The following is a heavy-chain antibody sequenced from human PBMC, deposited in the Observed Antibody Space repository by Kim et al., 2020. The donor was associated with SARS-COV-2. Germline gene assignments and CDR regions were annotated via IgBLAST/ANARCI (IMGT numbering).Heavy chain of an antibody. V-gene: IGHV1-46*01. J-gene: IGHJ5*02. Sequence: ASVKVSCKASGYTFTSYYMHWVRQAPRQGLEWMGIINPSGGSTSYAQKFQGRVTMTRDTSTSTVYMELSSLRSEDTAVYYCAREGATYYYDSTDWFDPWGQGTLVTVSS. CDR3: AREGATYYYDSTDWFDP. CDR1: GYTFTSYY. D-gene: IGHD3-22*01. CDR2: INPSGGST.